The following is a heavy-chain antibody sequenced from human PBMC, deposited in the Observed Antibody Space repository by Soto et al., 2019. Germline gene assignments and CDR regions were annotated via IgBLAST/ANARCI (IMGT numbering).Heavy chain of an antibody. V-gene: IGHV1-58*01. J-gene: IGHJ4*02. CDR1: GFTFTSSA. CDR2: IVVGSGNT. CDR3: AADGGRMTTDCFDY. Sequence: SVKVSCKASGFTFTSSAVQWVRQARGQRLEWIGWIVVGSGNTNYAQKIQERVTINRDMYTSTAYMELSSLRSEDTAVYYCAADGGRMTTDCFDYWGQGTLVTVSS. D-gene: IGHD4-4*01.